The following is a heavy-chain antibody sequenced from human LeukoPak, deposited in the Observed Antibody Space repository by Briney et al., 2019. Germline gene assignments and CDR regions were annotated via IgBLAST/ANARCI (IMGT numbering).Heavy chain of an antibody. V-gene: IGHV1-18*01. CDR3: ARGENVVVVAGTLYY. CDR2: ISAYNGNT. Sequence: ASVKVSCKASGYTFTSYGISWVRQAPGQGLEWMGWISAYNGNTNYAQKLQGRVTMTTDTSTSTAYMELRSLRSDDTAVYYCARGENVVVVAGTLYYWGQGTLVSVSS. CDR1: GYTFTSYG. D-gene: IGHD2-15*01. J-gene: IGHJ4*02.